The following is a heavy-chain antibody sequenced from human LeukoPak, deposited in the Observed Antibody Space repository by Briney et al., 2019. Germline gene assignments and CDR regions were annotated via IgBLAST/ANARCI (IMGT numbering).Heavy chain of an antibody. J-gene: IGHJ4*02. Sequence: PGGSLRLSCAASGFTFSGYDFHWLRHATGKGLEWVSGIGIPGDTYYPASVKGRFTISRENAKNSLYLQMNSLRAEDTAVYYCARARLRGYSGYDLSWYWGQGTLVTVSS. CDR2: IGIPGDT. D-gene: IGHD5-12*01. CDR1: GFTFSGYD. V-gene: IGHV3-13*01. CDR3: ARARLRGYSGYDLSWY.